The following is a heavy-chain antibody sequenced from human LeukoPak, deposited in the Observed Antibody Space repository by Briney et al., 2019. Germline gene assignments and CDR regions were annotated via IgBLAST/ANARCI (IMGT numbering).Heavy chain of an antibody. Sequence: GASVKVSCKASGYTFTSYAMHLVRQAPGQRLEWMGWINAGNGNTKYSQKFQGRVTITRDTSASTAYMELSSLRSEDTAVYYCASGRGYDFWSGYGFDPWGQGTLVTVSS. D-gene: IGHD3-3*01. CDR2: INAGNGNT. V-gene: IGHV1-3*01. J-gene: IGHJ5*02. CDR1: GYTFTSYA. CDR3: ASGRGYDFWSGYGFDP.